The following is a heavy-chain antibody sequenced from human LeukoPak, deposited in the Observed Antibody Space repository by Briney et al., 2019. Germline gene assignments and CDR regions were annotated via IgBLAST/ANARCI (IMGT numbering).Heavy chain of an antibody. J-gene: IGHJ4*02. CDR3: ATQPVAVAGPTFDY. CDR1: GGSISSSSYY. D-gene: IGHD6-19*01. Sequence: SETLSLTCTVSGGSISSSSYYWGWIRQPPGKGLEWIGGIYYSGSTYYNPSLKSRVTISVDTSKNQFSLKLSSVTAADTAVYYCATQPVAVAGPTFDYWGQGTLVTVSS. CDR2: IYYSGST. V-gene: IGHV4-39*01.